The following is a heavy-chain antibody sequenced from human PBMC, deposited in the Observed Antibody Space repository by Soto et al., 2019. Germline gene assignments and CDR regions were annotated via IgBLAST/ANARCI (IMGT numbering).Heavy chain of an antibody. CDR3: PGAESPDTAYFSLY. CDR2: IRNQTYHETP. V-gene: IGHV3-49*04. D-gene: IGHD5-18*01. Sequence: GRSLRLSCTRSGFNLDEFAINWVSQAPRKWREWVGPIRNQTYHETPEYAAAVKGRFTIPRDTSNGFAYLQMRSLRVDGSGVYYCPGAESPDTAYFSLYWGQG. J-gene: IGHJ4*02. CDR1: GFNLDEFA.